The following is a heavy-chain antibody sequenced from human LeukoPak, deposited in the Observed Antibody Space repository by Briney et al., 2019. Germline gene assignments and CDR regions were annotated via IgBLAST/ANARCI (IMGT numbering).Heavy chain of an antibody. Sequence: SETLSLTCTVSGGSISSYYWSWIRQPPGKGLEWIGYIYYSGSTNYNPSLKSRVTISVDTSKNQFSLKLSSVTAADTAVYYCAREGVVGATTGYFDYWGQGTLVTVSS. CDR3: AREGVVGATTGYFDY. D-gene: IGHD1-26*01. CDR1: GGSISSYY. CDR2: IYYSGST. V-gene: IGHV4-59*01. J-gene: IGHJ4*02.